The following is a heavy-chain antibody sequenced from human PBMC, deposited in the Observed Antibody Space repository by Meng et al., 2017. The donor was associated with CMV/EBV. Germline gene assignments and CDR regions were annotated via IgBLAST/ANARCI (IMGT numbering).Heavy chain of an antibody. CDR3: TTEASYYDSSGYYQGEDYFDY. CDR2: IKSKTDGGTT. CDR1: GFTFSNAC. J-gene: IGHJ4*02. V-gene: IGHV3-15*01. D-gene: IGHD3-22*01. Sequence: GGSLRLSCAASGFTFSNACMNWVRQAPGKGLEWVGRIKSKTDGGTTDYAAPVKGRFTISRDESKNTLYLQMNSLKTEDTAVYYCTTEASYYDSSGYYQGEDYFDYWGQGTLVTVSS.